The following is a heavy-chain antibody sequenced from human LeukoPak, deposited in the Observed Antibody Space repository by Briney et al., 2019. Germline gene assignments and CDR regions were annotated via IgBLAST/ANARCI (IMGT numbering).Heavy chain of an antibody. Sequence: PSETLSLTCTVSGGSISSSSYYWGWNRQPPGKGLEWIGSIYYSGSTYYNPSLKSRVTISVDTSKNQFSLQLNSVTPEDTAVYYCARVEAAVAGTIGDYFDYWGQGTLVTVSS. D-gene: IGHD6-19*01. CDR3: ARVEAAVAGTIGDYFDY. J-gene: IGHJ4*02. V-gene: IGHV4-39*01. CDR1: GGSISSSSYY. CDR2: IYYSGST.